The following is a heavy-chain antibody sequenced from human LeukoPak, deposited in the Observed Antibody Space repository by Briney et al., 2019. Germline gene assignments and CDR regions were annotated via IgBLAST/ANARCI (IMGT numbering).Heavy chain of an antibody. V-gene: IGHV3-30*02. CDR2: IQSNGNEK. D-gene: IGHD2-2*01. CDR1: GFTLSGYA. Sequence: GGSLRLSCAVSGFTLSGYAMHWVRQAPGKGLEWVASIQSNGNEKYSSDSLKGRFTISRDNSKNTLYLQMNTVRPEDTAVFYCARGVTSWPQGPYHFDYWGQGILITVSS. CDR3: ARGVTSWPQGPYHFDY. J-gene: IGHJ4*02.